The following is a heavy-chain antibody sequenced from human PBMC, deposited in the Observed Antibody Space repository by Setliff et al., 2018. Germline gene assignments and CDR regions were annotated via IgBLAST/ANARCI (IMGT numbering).Heavy chain of an antibody. CDR3: ARGGGSGKYYTLYLDY. Sequence: SETLSLTCSVSGGSIISSTYNWGWIRQPPGKGLEWIGSIYYSGTTYYNPSLESRITMSVDTSNNRFSLKLTSVTAADTAIYYCARGGGSGKYYTLYLDYWGQGTLVTVSS. J-gene: IGHJ4*02. D-gene: IGHD3-10*01. V-gene: IGHV4-39*01. CDR2: IYYSGTT. CDR1: GGSIISSTYN.